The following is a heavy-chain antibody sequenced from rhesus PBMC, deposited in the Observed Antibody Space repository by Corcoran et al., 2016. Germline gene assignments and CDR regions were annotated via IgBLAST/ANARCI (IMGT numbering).Heavy chain of an antibody. CDR1: AGSITVKY. Sequence: QVQLQESGTGLVKPSETLSLTCTVSAGSITVKYWTWIRQPPGKGLEWMGNIYGTGRPSNYHTSLRSRVTLSGDTSKKQSSLKLSSGTAADTAVYHCATRPVGGEYYGLDSWGQGVVVTVSS. D-gene: IGHD6-37*01. CDR3: ATRPVGGEYYGLDS. CDR2: IYGTGRPS. J-gene: IGHJ6*01. V-gene: IGHV4S11*01.